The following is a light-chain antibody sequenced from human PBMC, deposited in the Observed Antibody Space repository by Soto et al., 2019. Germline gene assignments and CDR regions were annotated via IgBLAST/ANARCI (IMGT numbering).Light chain of an antibody. CDR1: QSISVW. CDR3: QQYDNLPIT. J-gene: IGKJ5*01. CDR2: KAS. Sequence: DIQMTQSPSTLSASVGDRVTITCRASQSISVWLAWYQQKAGKAPNLLIYKASRLESGVPSRFSGSGSETEFTLTISGLQPGDIATYYCQQYDNLPITFGQGTRLEIK. V-gene: IGKV1-5*03.